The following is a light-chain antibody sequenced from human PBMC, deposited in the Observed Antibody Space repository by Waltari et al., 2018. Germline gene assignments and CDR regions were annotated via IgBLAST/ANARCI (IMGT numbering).Light chain of an antibody. Sequence: QSALTQPASVSGSPGQSITISCPGTSRDEGGYTYVSWYQQHPGKAPKLMIYDVSKRPSGVANRVSGSKSGNTASLTISGLQAEDEADYYCSSYTSSSTSFGGGTKLTVL. CDR2: DVS. CDR1: SRDEGGYTY. CDR3: SSYTSSSTS. V-gene: IGLV2-14*01. J-gene: IGLJ2*01.